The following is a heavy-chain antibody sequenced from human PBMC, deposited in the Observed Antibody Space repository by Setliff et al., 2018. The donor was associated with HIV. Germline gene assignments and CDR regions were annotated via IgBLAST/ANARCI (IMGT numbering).Heavy chain of an antibody. J-gene: IGHJ4*02. Sequence: SETLSLTCTISNYSISSGQYWSWIRQTPGKGLESIGYVYNSGGTNYNPSLKSRVTISLDTARNQFSLELTSVTATDTAAYYCARDRRDDYYLTAYFDSLGQGTVVTVPQ. CDR2: VYNSGGT. V-gene: IGHV4-38-2*02. D-gene: IGHD1-26*01. CDR1: NYSISSGQY. CDR3: ARDRRDDYYLTAYFDS.